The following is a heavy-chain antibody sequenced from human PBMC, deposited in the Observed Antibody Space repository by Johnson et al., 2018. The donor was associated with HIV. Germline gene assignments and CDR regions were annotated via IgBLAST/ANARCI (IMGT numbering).Heavy chain of an antibody. CDR2: ISWNSGSI. V-gene: IGHV3-9*01. J-gene: IGHJ3*02. Sequence: LVESGGGLVQPGRSLRLSCAASGFTFDDYAMHWVRQAPGKGLEWVSGISWNSGSIGYADSVKGRFTISRDNAKNSLYLQMNSLRAEDTAVYYCTTDITMIVVGPDGFDIWGQGTMVTVSS. CDR3: TTDITMIVVGPDGFDI. D-gene: IGHD3-22*01. CDR1: GFTFDDYA.